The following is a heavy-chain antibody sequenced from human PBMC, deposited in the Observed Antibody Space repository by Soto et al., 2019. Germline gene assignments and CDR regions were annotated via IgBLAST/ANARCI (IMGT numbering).Heavy chain of an antibody. CDR3: ARGIQLWSEGEHWFAP. Sequence: PETLSLTCAVYGGSFSGYYWSWIRQPPGKGLEWIGEINHSGSTNYNPSLKSRVTISVDTSKNQFSLKLSSVTAADTAVYYCARGIQLWSEGEHWFAPWGQGTLVTVSS. V-gene: IGHV4-34*01. CDR1: GGSFSGYY. D-gene: IGHD5-18*01. J-gene: IGHJ5*02. CDR2: INHSGST.